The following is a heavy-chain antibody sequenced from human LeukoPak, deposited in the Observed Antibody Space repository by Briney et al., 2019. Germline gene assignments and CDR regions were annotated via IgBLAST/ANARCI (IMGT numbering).Heavy chain of an antibody. CDR2: INHSGST. V-gene: IGHV4-34*01. D-gene: IGHD3-22*01. Sequence: SETLSLTCAVYGGSFSGYYWSWIRQPPGKGLEWIGEINHSGSTNYNPSLKSRVTISVDTSKNQFSLKLSSVTAADTAVYYCARGRSYYYDSSGYSDYWGQGTPVTVSS. J-gene: IGHJ4*02. CDR3: ARGRSYYYDSSGYSDY. CDR1: GGSFSGYY.